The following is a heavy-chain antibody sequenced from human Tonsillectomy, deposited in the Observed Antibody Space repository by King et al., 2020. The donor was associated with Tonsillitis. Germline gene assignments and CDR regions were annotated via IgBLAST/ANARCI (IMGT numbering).Heavy chain of an antibody. Sequence: VQLVESGGGLVQPGGSLRLSCAASGFSFSSSAMAWVRQAPGKGLEWVSGISGSGGSTYYADSVKGRFTISRDNSKNTLYLQMNILGVEDTALYYCAKVVSTAMVYYFDYWGQGTLVTVSS. D-gene: IGHD5-18*01. V-gene: IGHV3-23*04. J-gene: IGHJ4*02. CDR2: ISGSGGST. CDR1: GFSFSSSA. CDR3: AKVVSTAMVYYFDY.